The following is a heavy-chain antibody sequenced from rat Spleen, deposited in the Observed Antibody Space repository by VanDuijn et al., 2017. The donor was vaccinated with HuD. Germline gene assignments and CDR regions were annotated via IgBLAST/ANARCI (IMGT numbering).Heavy chain of an antibody. V-gene: IGHV3-1*01. Sequence: EVQLQESGPGLVKPSHSLSLTCSVTGYSITSNYWGWIRKFPGNKMEWMGYIDFSGSTGYNPSLKARISSTRDLSKNQFLLQLNSVSTEDTAIYYCARYRDTYGHVGIFDYWGQGVRVTVSP. CDR3: ARYRDTYGHVGIFDY. CDR1: GYSITSNY. D-gene: IGHD2-5*01. J-gene: IGHJ2*01. CDR2: IDFSGST.